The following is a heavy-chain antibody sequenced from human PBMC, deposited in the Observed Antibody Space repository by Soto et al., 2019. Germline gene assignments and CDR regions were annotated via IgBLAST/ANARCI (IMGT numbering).Heavy chain of an antibody. Sequence: PGGSPRLSCAASGFTFSSYNMNWVRQAPGKGLVWVSRIDSDGSSTNYEDSVKGRFIISRDNAKNTLYLQMNSLRAEDTAVYYCAKTLYGGSFLPWFDPWGQGTLVTVSS. J-gene: IGHJ5*02. V-gene: IGHV3-74*01. D-gene: IGHD3-10*01. CDR2: IDSDGSST. CDR3: AKTLYGGSFLPWFDP. CDR1: GFTFSSYN.